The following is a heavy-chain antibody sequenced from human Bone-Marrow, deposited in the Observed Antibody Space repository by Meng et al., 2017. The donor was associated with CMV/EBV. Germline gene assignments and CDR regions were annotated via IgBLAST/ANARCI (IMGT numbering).Heavy chain of an antibody. CDR1: GFTFSSYG. CDR3: AKRNMVRGDPYFDY. CDR2: IRYDGSNK. J-gene: IGHJ4*02. V-gene: IGHV3-30*02. D-gene: IGHD3-10*01. Sequence: GESLKISCAASGFTFSSYGMHWVRQAPGKGLEWVAFIRYDGSNKYYADSVKGRFTISRDNSKNTLYLQMNSLRAEDTAVYYCAKRNMVRGDPYFDYWGQGALVTVSS.